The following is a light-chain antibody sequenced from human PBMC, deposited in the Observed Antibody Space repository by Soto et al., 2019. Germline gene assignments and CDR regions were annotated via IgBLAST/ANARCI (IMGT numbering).Light chain of an antibody. CDR1: HSNLGPGYD. J-gene: IGLJ1*01. CDR3: QSSDSSLSAFHV. Sequence: QSVLTQPPSVSGAPGQRITISCTGSHSNLGPGYDVHWYQQFPGTAPKLLIFGNTKRPSGVPDRFSGSKSGSSASLAITGLQAEDEADYYCQSSDSSLSAFHVFGTGTKLTVL. V-gene: IGLV1-40*01. CDR2: GNT.